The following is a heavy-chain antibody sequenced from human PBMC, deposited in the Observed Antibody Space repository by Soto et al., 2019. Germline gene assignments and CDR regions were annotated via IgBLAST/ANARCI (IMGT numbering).Heavy chain of an antibody. CDR1: GGTFSSYA. D-gene: IGHD3-10*01. Sequence: QVQLVQSGAEVKKPGSSVKVSCKASGGTFSSYAISWVRQAPGQGLEWMGGIIPIFGTATYAQKFQGRVTTSADKTTGTAYMGRGSLRSGDTGVGYRARERGGGFAYWGQGTLVTVSS. CDR2: IIPIFGTA. J-gene: IGHJ4*02. V-gene: IGHV1-69*06. CDR3: ARERGGGFAY.